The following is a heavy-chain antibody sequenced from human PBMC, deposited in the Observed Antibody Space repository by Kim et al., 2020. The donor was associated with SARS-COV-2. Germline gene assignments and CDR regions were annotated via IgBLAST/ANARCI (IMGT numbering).Heavy chain of an antibody. V-gene: IGHV1-46*01. D-gene: IGHD5-12*01. J-gene: IGHJ5*02. CDR1: GYTFTSYY. Sequence: ASVKVSCKASGYTFTSYYMHWVRQAPGQGLEWMGIINPSGGSTSYAQKFQGRVTMTRDTSTSTVYMELSSLRSEDTAVYYCARASGDSGYWGRQKNNWFDPWGQGTLVTVSS. CDR3: ARASGDSGYWGRQKNNWFDP. CDR2: INPSGGST.